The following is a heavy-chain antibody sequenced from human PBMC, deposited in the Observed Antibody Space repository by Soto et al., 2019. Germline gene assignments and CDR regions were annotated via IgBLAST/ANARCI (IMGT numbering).Heavy chain of an antibody. CDR3: AKGRSSIAVVNYFDY. CDR2: TSGSGGRT. Sequence: AGGSLRLSCAAPGFTFTSYAMSWVRQAPGKGLEWVSTTSGSGGRTYYADSVKGRFTISRDNSKNTLYLQMHSLRAEDTAVYYCAKGRSSIAVVNYFDYWGQGTLVTVSS. D-gene: IGHD6-19*01. V-gene: IGHV3-23*01. J-gene: IGHJ4*02. CDR1: GFTFTSYA.